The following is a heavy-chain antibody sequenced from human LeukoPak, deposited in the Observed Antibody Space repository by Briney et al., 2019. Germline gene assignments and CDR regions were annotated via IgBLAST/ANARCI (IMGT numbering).Heavy chain of an antibody. Sequence: ASVKVSCTASGYTFTSYGISWVRQAPGQGLEWMGWISAYNGNTNYAQKLQGRVTMTTDTSTSTAYMELRSLRSDDTAVYYCASTRMSTSCYNCFDYWGQGTLVTVSS. CDR3: ASTRMSTSCYNCFDY. CDR1: GYTFTSYG. J-gene: IGHJ4*02. D-gene: IGHD2-2*02. V-gene: IGHV1-18*01. CDR2: ISAYNGNT.